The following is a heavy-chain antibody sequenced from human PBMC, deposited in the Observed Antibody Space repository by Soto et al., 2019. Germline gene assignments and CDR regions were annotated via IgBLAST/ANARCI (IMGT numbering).Heavy chain of an antibody. D-gene: IGHD2-8*01. J-gene: IGHJ4*02. CDR1: GYTFTSYG. CDR3: ARSGAYCTSITCLFDSF. Sequence: SVKASCKASGYTFTSYGYAWVRQAPGQGLECMGWISAYNGDTNYAQKFQDRVTLTTDTSTTTAHMELRNLGSDDTAVYYCARSGAYCTSITCLFDSFWGLGTLVTDXS. CDR2: ISAYNGDT. V-gene: IGHV1-18*01.